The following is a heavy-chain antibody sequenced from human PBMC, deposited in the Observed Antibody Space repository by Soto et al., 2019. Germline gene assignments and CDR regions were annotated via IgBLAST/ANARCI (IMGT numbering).Heavy chain of an antibody. CDR3: ARAAYDSSGYYLNYYYGMDV. CDR1: GGSISSYY. CDR2: IYYSGST. J-gene: IGHJ6*02. V-gene: IGHV4-59*01. Sequence: SETLSLTCTVSGGSISSYYWSWIRQPPGKGLEWIGYIYYSGSTNYNPSLKSRVTISVDTSKNQFSLKLSSVTAADAAVYYCARAAYDSSGYYLNYYYGMDVWGQGTTVTVSS. D-gene: IGHD3-22*01.